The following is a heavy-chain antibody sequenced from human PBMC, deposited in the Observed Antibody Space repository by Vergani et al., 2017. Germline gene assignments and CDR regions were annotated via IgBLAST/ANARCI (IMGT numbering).Heavy chain of an antibody. D-gene: IGHD1-26*01. V-gene: IGHV3-30*01. CDR3: ARDMARVGATILDY. J-gene: IGHJ4*02. CDR2: ISYEGSNK. Sequence: QVQLVESGGGVVQPGRSLRLSCAASGFTFSSYAMHWARQAPGKGLEWVAVISYEGSNKYYADSVKGRVTISRDNSKNTRYLQMNSLRAEDTAVYYCARDMARVGATILDYWGQGTLVTVSS. CDR1: GFTFSSYA.